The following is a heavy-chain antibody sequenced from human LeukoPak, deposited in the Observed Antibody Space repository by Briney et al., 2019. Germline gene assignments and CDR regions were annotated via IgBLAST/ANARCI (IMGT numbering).Heavy chain of an antibody. CDR1: GGSFSGYC. D-gene: IGHD3-22*01. J-gene: IGHJ4*02. V-gene: IGHV4-34*01. Sequence: SETLSLTCAVYGGSFSGYCWSWIRQPPGKGLEWIGEINHSGSTNYNPSLKSRVTISVDTSKNQFSLKLSSVTAADTAVYYCARNYYHDSSGYYLFDYWGQGTLVTVSS. CDR3: ARNYYHDSSGYYLFDY. CDR2: INHSGST.